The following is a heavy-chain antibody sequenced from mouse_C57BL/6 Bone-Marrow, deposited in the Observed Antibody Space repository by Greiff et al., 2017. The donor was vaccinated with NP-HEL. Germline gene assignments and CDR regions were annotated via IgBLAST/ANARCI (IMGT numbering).Heavy chain of an antibody. CDR3: ARSGNYGSSYGDAMDY. CDR2: INPSTGGT. CDR1: GYSFTGYY. J-gene: IGHJ4*01. V-gene: IGHV1-42*01. D-gene: IGHD1-1*01. Sequence: VQLQQSGPELVKPGASVKISCKASGYSFTGYYMNWVKQSPEKSLEWIGEINPSTGGTTYNQKFKAKATLTVDKSSSTAYMQLKSLTSEESAVYYCARSGNYGSSYGDAMDYWGQGTSVTVSS.